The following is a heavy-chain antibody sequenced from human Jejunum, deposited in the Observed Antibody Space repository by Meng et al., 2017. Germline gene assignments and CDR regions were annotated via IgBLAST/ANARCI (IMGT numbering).Heavy chain of an antibody. CDR3: ARDWGDVRGGFDF. V-gene: IGHV6-1*01. J-gene: IGHJ4*02. Sequence: QVPLPQSGPGLVKPSQTLSLPCAISGDSVSSNSAAWNWIRQSPSRGLEWLGRTYYRSKYYNDYALSVKSRITINPDTSKNQFSLQLNSVTPEDTAIYYCARDWGDVRGGFDFWGQGTLVTVFS. CDR2: TYYRSKYYN. D-gene: IGHD3-10*02. CDR1: GDSVSSNSAA.